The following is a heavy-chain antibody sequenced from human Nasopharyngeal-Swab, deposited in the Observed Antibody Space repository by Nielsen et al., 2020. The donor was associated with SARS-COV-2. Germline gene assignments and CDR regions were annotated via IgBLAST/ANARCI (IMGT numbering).Heavy chain of an antibody. CDR1: GFTFILYF. CDR3: ARDQDSSSYFDY. D-gene: IGHD6-6*01. J-gene: IGHJ4*02. Sequence: GGSLRLSCAASGFTFILYFIHFFLPSPAKGLEWVAVISYDGSNKYYADSVKGRFTISRDNSKNTLYLQMNSLRAEDTAVYYCARDQDSSSYFDYWGQGTLVTVSS. V-gene: IGHV3-30*03. CDR2: ISYDGSNK.